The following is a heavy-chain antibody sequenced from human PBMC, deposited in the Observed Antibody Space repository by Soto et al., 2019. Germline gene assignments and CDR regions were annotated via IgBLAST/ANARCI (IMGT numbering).Heavy chain of an antibody. CDR2: IFYSGSS. J-gene: IGHJ4*02. CDR1: GGSISSGGHY. V-gene: IGHV4-31*03. Sequence: QVQLQESGPGLVKPSQTLSLTCTVSGGSISSGGHYWGWIRQHPGKGLQWIGYIFYSGSSYYNPSLQSRVTMSVDTSKNHFSLKVTSVTAADTAVYYCARERVVSTGTTFDSWGQGTLVTVSS. D-gene: IGHD1-1*01. CDR3: ARERVVSTGTTFDS.